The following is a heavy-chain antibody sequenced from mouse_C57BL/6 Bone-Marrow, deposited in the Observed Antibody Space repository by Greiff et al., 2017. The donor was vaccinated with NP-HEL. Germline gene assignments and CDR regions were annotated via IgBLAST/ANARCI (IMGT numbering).Heavy chain of an antibody. CDR1: GFTFSDFY. Sequence: EVQRVESGGGLVQSGRSLRLSCATSGFTFSDFYMEWVRQAPGKGLEWIAASRNKANDYTTEYSASVKGRFIVSRDTSQSILYLQMNALRAEDTAIYYCARGITTVVAHYFDYWGQGTTLTVSS. J-gene: IGHJ2*01. V-gene: IGHV7-1*01. CDR2: SRNKANDYTT. CDR3: ARGITTVVAHYFDY. D-gene: IGHD1-1*01.